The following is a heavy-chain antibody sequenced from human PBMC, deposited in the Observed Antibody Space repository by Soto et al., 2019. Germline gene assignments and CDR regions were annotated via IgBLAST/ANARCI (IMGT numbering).Heavy chain of an antibody. CDR1: GFTFSSYA. CDR3: AGSLRYYYDSSGYSDLDY. Sequence: GGSLRLSCAASGFTFSSYAMSWVRQAPGKGLEWVSAISGSGGSTYYADSVKGRFTISRDNSKNTLYLQMNSLRAEDTAVYYCAGSLRYYYDSSGYSDLDYWGQGTLVTGSS. D-gene: IGHD3-22*01. J-gene: IGHJ4*02. V-gene: IGHV3-23*01. CDR2: ISGSGGST.